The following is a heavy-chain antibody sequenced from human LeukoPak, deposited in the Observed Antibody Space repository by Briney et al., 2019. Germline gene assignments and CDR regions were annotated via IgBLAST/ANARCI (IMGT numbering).Heavy chain of an antibody. D-gene: IGHD4-17*01. CDR2: INSRGKTI. CDR1: GLTFNDYS. CDR3: ASLYYGAADY. V-gene: IGHV3-11*04. Sequence: GGSLRLSCAASGLTFNDYSMSWIRQAPGKGLEWVSYINSRGKTIYYADSVKGRFTISRDNAKSSLYLQMNSLRAEDTAVYYCASLYYGAADYWGQGTLVTVSS. J-gene: IGHJ4*02.